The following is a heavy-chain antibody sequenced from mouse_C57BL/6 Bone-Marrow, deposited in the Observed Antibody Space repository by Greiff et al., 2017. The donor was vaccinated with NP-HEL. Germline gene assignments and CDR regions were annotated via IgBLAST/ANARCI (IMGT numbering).Heavy chain of an antibody. V-gene: IGHV2-6-1*01. Sequence: QVQLKESGPGLVAPSQSLSITCTVSGFSLTSYGVHWVRQPPGKGLEWLVVIWSDGSTTYNSALKSRLSISKDNSKSQVFLKMNSLQTDDTAMYYCARHEVDYSNYETWFAYWGQGTLVTVSA. J-gene: IGHJ3*01. CDR1: GFSLTSYG. CDR3: ARHEVDYSNYETWFAY. D-gene: IGHD2-5*01. CDR2: IWSDGST.